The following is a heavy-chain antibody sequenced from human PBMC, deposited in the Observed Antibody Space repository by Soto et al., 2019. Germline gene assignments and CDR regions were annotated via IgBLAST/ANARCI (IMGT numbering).Heavy chain of an antibody. CDR1: GYTFSSYG. CDR2: ISAYNGNT. Sequence: QAQLVQSGAEVEKPGASVKVSCKASGYTFSSYGISWVRQAPGQGLEWMGWISAYNGNTNYAQKLQGRVTMTTDTSTRTDCMGLRSLRSDDTAVYYCARDGSYYYGSGSYYTPAKIDYWGQGTLVTVSS. CDR3: ARDGSYYYGSGSYYTPAKIDY. J-gene: IGHJ4*02. V-gene: IGHV1-18*01. D-gene: IGHD3-10*01.